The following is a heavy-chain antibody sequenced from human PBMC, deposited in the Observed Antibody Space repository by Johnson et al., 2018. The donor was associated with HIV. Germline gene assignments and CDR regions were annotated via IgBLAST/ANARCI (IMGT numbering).Heavy chain of an antibody. CDR3: ARGPGYGSSWYV. CDR2: ISYDGSNK. CDR1: GFTFSSSA. V-gene: IGHV3-30-3*01. D-gene: IGHD6-13*01. J-gene: IGHJ6*02. Sequence: MLLVESGGGVVRPGGSLRLSCAASGFTFSSSAMHWVRQAPGQGLQWVAVISYDGSNKYYADSVKGRFTISRDNSKNTLYLQMNSLRAEDTALYYCARGPGYGSSWYVWG.